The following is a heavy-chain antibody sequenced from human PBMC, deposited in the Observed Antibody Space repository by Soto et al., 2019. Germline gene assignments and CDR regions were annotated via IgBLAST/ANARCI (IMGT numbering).Heavy chain of an antibody. J-gene: IGHJ1*01. D-gene: IGHD5-18*01. CDR2: ISGSGGST. Sequence: PGGSLRLSCAASGFTFSSYAMSWVRQAPWKGLEWVSAISGSGGSTYYADSVKGRFTISRDNSKNTLYLQMNSLRAEGTAVYYCAPDYFSVRIQLYPFAYWAQGTLVTVSS. CDR3: APDYFSVRIQLYPFAY. V-gene: IGHV3-23*01. CDR1: GFTFSSYA.